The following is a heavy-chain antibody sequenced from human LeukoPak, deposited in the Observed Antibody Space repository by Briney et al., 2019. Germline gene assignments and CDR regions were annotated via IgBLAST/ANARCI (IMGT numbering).Heavy chain of an antibody. D-gene: IGHD2-2*01. CDR3: ARGSSDIVVVPDADAFDI. J-gene: IGHJ3*02. CDR2: ISSSSSYI. V-gene: IGHV3-21*01. Sequence: GGSLRLSCAASGFTFSSYSMNWVRQAPGKGLEWVSSISSSSSYIYYADSVKGRFTISRDNAKNSLYLQMNSLRAEDTAVYYCARGSSDIVVVPDADAFDIWGQGTMVTVSS. CDR1: GFTFSSYS.